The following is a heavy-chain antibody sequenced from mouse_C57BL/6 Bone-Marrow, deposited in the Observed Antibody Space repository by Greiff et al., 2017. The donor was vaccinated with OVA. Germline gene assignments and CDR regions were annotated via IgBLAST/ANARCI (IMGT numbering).Heavy chain of an antibody. J-gene: IGHJ4*01. V-gene: IGHV14-4*01. Sequence: EVQLQQSGAELVRPGASVKLSCTASGFNIKDDYMHWVKQRPEQGLEWIGWIDPENGDTEYASKFQGKATITADTSSNTAYLQLSSLTSEDTAVYYCTKPTTVGGDYAMDYWGQGTSVTVSS. D-gene: IGHD1-1*01. CDR3: TKPTTVGGDYAMDY. CDR2: IDPENGDT. CDR1: GFNIKDDY.